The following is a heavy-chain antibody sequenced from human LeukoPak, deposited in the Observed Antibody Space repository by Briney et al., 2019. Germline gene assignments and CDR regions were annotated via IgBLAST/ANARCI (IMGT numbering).Heavy chain of an antibody. D-gene: IGHD3-10*01. CDR1: GFTFSSYA. J-gene: IGHJ4*02. Sequence: GGSLRLSCAASGFTFSSYAMSWVRQAPGKGLEWVSAISGSGGSTYYADSVKGRFTISRDNSKNTLYLQMNSLRAEDTAVYYCAKDQIDVLLWFGELLFDDYWGQGTLVTVSS. CDR3: AKDQIDVLLWFGELLFDDY. V-gene: IGHV3-23*01. CDR2: ISGSGGST.